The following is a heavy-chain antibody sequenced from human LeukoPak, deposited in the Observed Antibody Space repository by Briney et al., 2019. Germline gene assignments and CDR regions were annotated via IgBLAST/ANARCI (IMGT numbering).Heavy chain of an antibody. CDR1: GGTFSSYS. D-gene: IGHD3-10*01. V-gene: IGHV1-69*13. Sequence: SVKVSCKASGGTFSSYSINWVRQVPGQGLEWMGGIIPIFGTVKYAHKFQGRVTTTADESTSTAYLDLRALTSDDSALYYCARDNGDYYGSGNNWFDPWGQGTLVTVSS. CDR2: IIPIFGTV. CDR3: ARDNGDYYGSGNNWFDP. J-gene: IGHJ5*02.